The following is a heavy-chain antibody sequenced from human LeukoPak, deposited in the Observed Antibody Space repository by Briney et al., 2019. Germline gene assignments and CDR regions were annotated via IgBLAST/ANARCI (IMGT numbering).Heavy chain of an antibody. CDR2: IGAYKGNT. Sequence: ASVKVSCKASGYTFTSYGINWVRQAPGQGLEWMGWIGAYKGNTHYAQKLQGRVTMNKDTSTNTAYMELRNLRSDDTAVYYCARDGPTSIAALGYYHMDVWGKGTTVTVSS. V-gene: IGHV1-18*01. CDR1: GYTFTSYG. J-gene: IGHJ6*03. D-gene: IGHD6-6*01. CDR3: ARDGPTSIAALGYYHMDV.